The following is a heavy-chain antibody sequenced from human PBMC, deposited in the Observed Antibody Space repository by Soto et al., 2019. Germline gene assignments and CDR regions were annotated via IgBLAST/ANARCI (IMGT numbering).Heavy chain of an antibody. J-gene: IGHJ6*02. Sequence: QVQLQESGPGLVKPSQTLSLTCTVSGGSISSGGYYWSWVRQHPGKGLEWIGYIHYSGSTYYNPSLKCRVTISLDTSKNQVSLRLRSVTAADTAVYYCARDDYIKRNDYYYGLDVWGQGTTVTVSS. CDR1: GGSISSGGYY. CDR2: IHYSGST. V-gene: IGHV4-31*03. D-gene: IGHD4-4*01. CDR3: ARDDYIKRNDYYYGLDV.